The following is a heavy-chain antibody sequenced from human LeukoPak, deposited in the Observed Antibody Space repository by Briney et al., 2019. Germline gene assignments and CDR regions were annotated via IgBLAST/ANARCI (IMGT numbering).Heavy chain of an antibody. Sequence: ASVKVSCKASGYTFTSYYMHWVRQAPGQGLEWMGIINPSGGSTSYAQKFQGRVTMTRGTSTSTVYMELSSPRSEDTAVYYCARVNCSGGSCYPELDYWGQGTLVTVSS. CDR1: GYTFTSYY. J-gene: IGHJ4*02. V-gene: IGHV1-46*01. CDR2: INPSGGST. CDR3: ARVNCSGGSCYPELDY. D-gene: IGHD2-15*01.